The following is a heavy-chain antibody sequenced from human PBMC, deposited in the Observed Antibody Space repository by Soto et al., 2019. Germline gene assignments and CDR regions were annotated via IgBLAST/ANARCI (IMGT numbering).Heavy chain of an antibody. Sequence: QVQLQESGPGLVKPSQTLSLTCTVSGGSISSGDYYWSWIRQPPGKGLEWIGYIYYSGSTYYNPSLKSRVTISVDTSMNQFSLKLSSVTAADTAVYYCARDQNGDYGENWFDPWGQGTLVTVSS. D-gene: IGHD4-17*01. J-gene: IGHJ5*02. CDR2: IYYSGST. CDR3: ARDQNGDYGENWFDP. CDR1: GGSISSGDYY. V-gene: IGHV4-30-4*01.